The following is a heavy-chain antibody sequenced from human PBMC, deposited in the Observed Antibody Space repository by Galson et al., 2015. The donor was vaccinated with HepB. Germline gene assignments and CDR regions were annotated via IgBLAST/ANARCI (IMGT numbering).Heavy chain of an antibody. D-gene: IGHD3-10*01. CDR3: ARGVYYGSLWFQH. Sequence: SLRLPCAASGFTFSSYGMHWVRQAPGKGLEWVAAIWYDGSNKYYADSVKGRFTISRDNSKNTLYLQMNSLRAEDTAVYYCARGVYYGSLWFQHWGQGTLVTVSS. CDR2: IWYDGSNK. CDR1: GFTFSSYG. J-gene: IGHJ1*01. V-gene: IGHV3-33*08.